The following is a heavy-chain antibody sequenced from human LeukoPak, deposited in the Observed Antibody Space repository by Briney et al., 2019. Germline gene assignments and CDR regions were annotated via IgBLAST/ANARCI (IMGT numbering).Heavy chain of an antibody. CDR1: GFTFSNYW. V-gene: IGHV3-7*01. Sequence: PGGSLRLSCVSSGFTFSNYWMKWVRQAPGKGLEWVASINEDGSGKFSVGSVKDRITISRDNTRNSLDLPINSLTVEDTAIYYCARDDGDVWGTGTTVTVSS. CDR2: INEDGSGK. CDR3: ARDDGDV. J-gene: IGHJ6*04.